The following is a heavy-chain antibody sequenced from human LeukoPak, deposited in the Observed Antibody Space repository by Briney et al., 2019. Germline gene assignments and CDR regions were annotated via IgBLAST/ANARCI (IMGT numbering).Heavy chain of an antibody. D-gene: IGHD1-26*01. J-gene: IGHJ4*02. V-gene: IGHV1-2*06. CDR1: GYTFTGYY. CDR2: INPNSGGI. Sequence: ASVKVSCKASGYTFTGYYMYWVRQAPGQGLDWMGRINPNSGGINYAQKFQGRVTITRDTSISTVYMELSRLRPDDRAVYYCARDAENSGSYYFDYWGQGTLVTVSS. CDR3: ARDAENSGSYYFDY.